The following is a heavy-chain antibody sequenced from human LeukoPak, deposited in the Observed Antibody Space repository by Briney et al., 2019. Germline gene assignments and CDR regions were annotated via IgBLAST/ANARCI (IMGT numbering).Heavy chain of an antibody. CDR2: IYNSGST. D-gene: IGHD7-27*01. J-gene: IGHJ4*02. CDR3: ARARDWGRNFEY. V-gene: IGHV4-59*01. CDR1: GGSISYYY. Sequence: SETLSLTCTVSGGSISYYYWTWIRQPPGKGLEWIGYIYNSGSTNYNPSLKSRITISIDTSRIQFSLKLSSVTAADTAVYYCARARDWGRNFEYWGQGTLVTVSS.